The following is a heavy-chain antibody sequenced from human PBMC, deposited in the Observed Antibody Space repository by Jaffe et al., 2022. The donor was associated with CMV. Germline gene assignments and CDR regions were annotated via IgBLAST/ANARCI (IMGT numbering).Heavy chain of an antibody. CDR2: ISSSGSTI. D-gene: IGHD4-17*01. J-gene: IGHJ3*02. V-gene: IGHV3-48*03. CDR1: GFTFSSYE. CDR3: ARAGYGDYPDAFDI. Sequence: EVQLVESGGGLVQPGGSLRLSCAASGFTFSSYEMNWVRQAPGKGLEWVSYISSSGSTIYYADSVKGRFTISRDNAKNSLYLQMNSLRAEDTAVYYCARAGYGDYPDAFDIWGQGTMVTVSS.